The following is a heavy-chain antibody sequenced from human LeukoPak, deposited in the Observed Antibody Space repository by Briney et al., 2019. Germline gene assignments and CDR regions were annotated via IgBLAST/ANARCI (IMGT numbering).Heavy chain of an antibody. V-gene: IGHV1-69*04. Sequence: ASVKVSCKASGGTFSSYTISWVRQAPGQGLEWMGRIIPILGIANYAQKFQGRVTITADKSTSTAYMELSSLRSEDTAVYYCARDRGSITMIASPGYYCDYWGQGTLVTVSS. CDR2: IIPILGIA. D-gene: IGHD3-22*01. J-gene: IGHJ4*02. CDR3: ARDRGSITMIASPGYYCDY. CDR1: GGTFSSYT.